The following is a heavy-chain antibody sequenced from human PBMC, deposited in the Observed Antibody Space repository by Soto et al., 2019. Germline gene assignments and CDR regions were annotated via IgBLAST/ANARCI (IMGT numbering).Heavy chain of an antibody. Sequence: QVQLVQSGAEVKKPGASVKVSCKASGYMFSTYDINWVRQAPGQGLEWMGWLNPNSGNTGYAQKFQGRVTIPRNTSINTAYMELSSLGSDDTAVYYCARDHRYNWNDEGWFDPWGQGTLVTVSS. CDR2: LNPNSGNT. CDR1: GYMFSTYD. D-gene: IGHD1-20*01. V-gene: IGHV1-8*01. CDR3: ARDHRYNWNDEGWFDP. J-gene: IGHJ5*02.